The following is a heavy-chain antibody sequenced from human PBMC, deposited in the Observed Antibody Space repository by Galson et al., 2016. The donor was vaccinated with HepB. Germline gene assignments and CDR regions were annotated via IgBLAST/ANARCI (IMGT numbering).Heavy chain of an antibody. CDR2: IIPTLATP. J-gene: IGHJ4*02. Sequence: SVNVSCKASGGIFSNYFISWLRQAPGQGLEWMGGIIPTLATPTHAQNFQGRVTITADESTSTAYMELRNLKSDDTAMYFCASGLAGTADHWGQGTLVTVSS. CDR1: GGIFSNYF. D-gene: IGHD6-19*01. V-gene: IGHV1-69*13. CDR3: ASGLAGTADH.